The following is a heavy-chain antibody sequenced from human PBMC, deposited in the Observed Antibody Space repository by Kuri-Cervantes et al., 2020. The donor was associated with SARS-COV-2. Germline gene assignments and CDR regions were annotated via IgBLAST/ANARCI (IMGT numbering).Heavy chain of an antibody. V-gene: IGHV5-51*01. CDR2: IYPGDPDT. CDR1: GYSFTSYW. J-gene: IGHJ4*02. CDR3: ARLGNIWFGELLTPLPDQ. D-gene: IGHD3-10*01. Sequence: GESLKISCKGSGYSFTSYWIGWVRQMPGKGPEWMGIIYPGDPDTRYSPSFQGQVTISADKSISTAYLQWSSLKASDTAMYYCARLGNIWFGELLTPLPDQWGQGTLVTVSS.